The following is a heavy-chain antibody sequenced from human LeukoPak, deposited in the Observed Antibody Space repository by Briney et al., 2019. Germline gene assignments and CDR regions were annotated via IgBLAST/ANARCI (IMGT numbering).Heavy chain of an antibody. CDR2: IYYSGST. CDR1: GGSISSSSYY. V-gene: IGHV4-39*07. CDR3: AKEALLIAVATGFDY. D-gene: IGHD6-19*01. J-gene: IGHJ4*02. Sequence: PSETLSLTCTVSGGSISSSSYYWGWIRQPPGKGLEWIGSIYYSGSTYYNPSLKSRVTISVDTSKNQFSLKLSSVTAADTAVYYCAKEALLIAVATGFDYWGQGTLVTVSS.